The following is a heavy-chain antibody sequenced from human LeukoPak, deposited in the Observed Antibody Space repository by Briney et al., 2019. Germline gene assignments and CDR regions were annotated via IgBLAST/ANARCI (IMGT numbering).Heavy chain of an antibody. J-gene: IGHJ4*02. D-gene: IGHD2-2*01. Sequence: GGSLRLSCAASGFTFSSYWMSWVRQAPGKGLEWVANIKQDGSEKYYVDSVKGRFTISRDNAKNSLYLQMNSLRAEDTAVYYCARVVPAAKRVFDYWGQGTLVTVSS. CDR3: ARVVPAAKRVFDY. V-gene: IGHV3-7*01. CDR2: IKQDGSEK. CDR1: GFTFSSYW.